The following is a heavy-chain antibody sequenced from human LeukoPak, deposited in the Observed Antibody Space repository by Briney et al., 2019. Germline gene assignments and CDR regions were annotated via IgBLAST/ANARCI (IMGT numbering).Heavy chain of an antibody. J-gene: IGHJ4*02. CDR3: ARGLSGGGNPQFDA. V-gene: IGHV1-2*02. Sequence: ASVKVSCKASGYSFTGYFIHWLRQAPGQGLEWVGLIRVKTGDTTYAQKFQGRVTVTRDTTINTVYLELSRLTSDDTAFYFCARGLSGGGNPQFDAWGQGALVRVPS. CDR2: IRVKTGDT. D-gene: IGHD4-23*01. CDR1: GYSFTGYF.